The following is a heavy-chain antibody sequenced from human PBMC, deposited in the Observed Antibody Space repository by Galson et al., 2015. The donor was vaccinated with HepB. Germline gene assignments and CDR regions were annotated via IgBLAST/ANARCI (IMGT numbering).Heavy chain of an antibody. Sequence: SLRLSCAASGFTFSGSAVHWVRQASGKGLEWVGRIKTKTDNYATAFAVSVRGRFTISRDDSKNTAYLQMNSLKTEDSAIYFCTRLSSGRYAFEMWGHGTVVTVTS. CDR3: TRLSSGRYAFEM. D-gene: IGHD1-26*01. V-gene: IGHV3-73*01. CDR2: IKTKTDNYAT. J-gene: IGHJ3*02. CDR1: GFTFSGSA.